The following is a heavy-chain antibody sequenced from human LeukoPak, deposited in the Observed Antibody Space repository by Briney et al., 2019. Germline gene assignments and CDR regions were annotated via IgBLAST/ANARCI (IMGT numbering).Heavy chain of an antibody. V-gene: IGHV3-66*01. Sequence: GGSLRLSCAASGFTVSSNYMSWVRQAPGKGLEWVSVIYSGGSTYYADSVKGRFTISRDNSKNTLDLKMNSLRAEATAVYYCARDRLYDSSGSPFDYWGQGTLVTVSS. J-gene: IGHJ4*02. D-gene: IGHD3-22*01. CDR1: GFTVSSNY. CDR3: ARDRLYDSSGSPFDY. CDR2: IYSGGST.